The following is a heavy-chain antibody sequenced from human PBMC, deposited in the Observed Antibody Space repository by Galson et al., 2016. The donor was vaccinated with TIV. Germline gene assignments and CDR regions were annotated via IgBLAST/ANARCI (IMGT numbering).Heavy chain of an antibody. J-gene: IGHJ4*02. CDR1: GVTFNNYA. CDR3: ARDGSYYDTTSFYFFDL. CDR2: VIPIFRTP. D-gene: IGHD3-22*01. Sequence: SCKAPGVTFNNYAISWVRQAPGQGPEWMGRVIPIFRTPNYAQKFQGRLTISADESSTTVFMELSRLRSADTAVYFCARDGSYYDTTSFYFFDLWGQGTLVTVAS. V-gene: IGHV1-69*15.